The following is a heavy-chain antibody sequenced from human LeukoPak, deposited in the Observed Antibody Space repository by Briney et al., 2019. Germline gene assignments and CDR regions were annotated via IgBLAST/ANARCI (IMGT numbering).Heavy chain of an antibody. CDR1: GGSISSSSYY. Sequence: SETLSLTCTVSGGSISSSSYYWGWIRQPPGKGLEWIGSIYYSGSTYYNPSLKSRVTISVDTSKNQFSLKLSSVTAADTAVYYCARAVVIINGQNWFDPWGQGTLVTVSS. CDR2: IYYSGST. CDR3: ARAVVIINGQNWFDP. D-gene: IGHD3-3*01. J-gene: IGHJ5*02. V-gene: IGHV4-39*07.